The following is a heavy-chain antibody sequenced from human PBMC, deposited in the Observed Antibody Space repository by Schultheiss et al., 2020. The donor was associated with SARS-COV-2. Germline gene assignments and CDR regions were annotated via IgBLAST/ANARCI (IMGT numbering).Heavy chain of an antibody. J-gene: IGHJ5*02. CDR3: ARHPSDWIDP. CDR1: GFTFSSYG. Sequence: GSLRLSCAASGFTFSSYGMHWVRQAPGKGLEWIGEINHSGSTNYNPSLKSRVTISVDTSKNQFSLKLSSVTAADTAVYYCARHPSDWIDPWGQGTLVTVSS. CDR2: INHSGST. V-gene: IGHV4-34*01.